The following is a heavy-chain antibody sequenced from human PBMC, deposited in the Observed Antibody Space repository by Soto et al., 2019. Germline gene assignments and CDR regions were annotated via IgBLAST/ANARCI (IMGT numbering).Heavy chain of an antibody. CDR3: AKVRDFGGYNPLWFAT. V-gene: IGHV3-9*01. CDR1: GFTFDDYA. CDR2: ISWNSGSI. D-gene: IGHD4-17*01. J-gene: IGHJ5*02. Sequence: GGSLRLSCAASGFTFDDYAMHWVRQAPGKGLEWVSGISWNSGSIGYADSVKGRFTISRDNAKNSLYLQMNSLRAEDTALYYCAKVRDFGGYNPLWFATWGQGTLVTVSS.